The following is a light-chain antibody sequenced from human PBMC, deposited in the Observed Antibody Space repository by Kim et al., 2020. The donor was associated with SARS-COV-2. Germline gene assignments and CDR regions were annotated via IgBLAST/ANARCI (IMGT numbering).Light chain of an antibody. J-gene: IGLJ2*01. CDR2: QDS. V-gene: IGLV3-1*01. CDR1: KLGDKY. Sequence: SYELTQPPSVSVSPGQTASITCSGDKLGDKYACWYQQKPGQSPVLVIYQDSKRPSGIPERFSCSNSGNTATLTISGTQAMDEADYYCQAWDSSIVV. CDR3: QAWDSSIVV.